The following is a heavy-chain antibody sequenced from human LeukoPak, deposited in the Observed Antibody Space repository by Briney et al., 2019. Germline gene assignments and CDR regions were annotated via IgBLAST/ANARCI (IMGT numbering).Heavy chain of an antibody. V-gene: IGHV3-30*18. CDR2: ISYDGSNK. D-gene: IGHD3-16*01. CDR3: AKGGGIWGTAGY. J-gene: IGHJ4*02. Sequence: GGSLRLSCAASGFTFSNYGMHWVRQAPGKGLEWVAVISYDGSNKYYADSMKGRFTVSRDNSKNTLYLQMNGLRPEDTAVYYCAKGGGIWGTAGYWGQGTLVTVSS. CDR1: GFTFSNYG.